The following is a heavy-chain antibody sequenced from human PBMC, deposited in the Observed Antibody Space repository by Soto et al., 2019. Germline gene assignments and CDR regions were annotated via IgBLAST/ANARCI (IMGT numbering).Heavy chain of an antibody. Sequence: PGGSLRLSCAASGFTFSSYWMHWVRQAPGKGLVWVSRINSDGSSTSYADSVKGRFTISRDNAKNTLYLQMNSLRAEDTAVYYCARARGTAMATSYYYYYYGMDVWGQGTTVTVYS. CDR2: INSDGSST. V-gene: IGHV3-74*01. D-gene: IGHD5-18*01. CDR3: ARARGTAMATSYYYYYYGMDV. CDR1: GFTFSSYW. J-gene: IGHJ6*02.